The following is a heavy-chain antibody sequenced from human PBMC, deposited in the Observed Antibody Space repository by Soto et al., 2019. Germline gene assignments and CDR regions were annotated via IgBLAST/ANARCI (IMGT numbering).Heavy chain of an antibody. CDR1: GYTFTSYG. J-gene: IGHJ4*02. Sequence: ASVKVSCKASGYTFTSYGISWVRQAPGQGLEWMGWISAYNGNTNYAQKLQGRVTMTTGTSTRTAYMELRSLRSDDTAVYYCARGPDSITIFGVANHPPQLVHDYWGQGTLVTVSS. V-gene: IGHV1-18*01. CDR2: ISAYNGNT. D-gene: IGHD3-3*01. CDR3: ARGPDSITIFGVANHPPQLVHDY.